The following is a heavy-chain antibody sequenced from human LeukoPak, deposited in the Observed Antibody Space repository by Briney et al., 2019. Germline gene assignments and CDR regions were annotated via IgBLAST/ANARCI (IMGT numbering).Heavy chain of an antibody. CDR1: GFTFSSYA. Sequence: GGSLRLSCAASGFTFSSYAMHWVRQAPGKGLEWVAVISYDGSNKYYADSVKGRFTISRDNAKNSLYLQMNSLRAEDTAVYYCARIVVVITHDAFDIWGQGTMVTVSS. CDR2: ISYDGSNK. CDR3: ARIVVVITHDAFDI. J-gene: IGHJ3*02. V-gene: IGHV3-30-3*01. D-gene: IGHD3-22*01.